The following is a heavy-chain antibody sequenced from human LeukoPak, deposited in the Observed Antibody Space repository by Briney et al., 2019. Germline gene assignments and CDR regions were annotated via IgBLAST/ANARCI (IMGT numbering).Heavy chain of an antibody. J-gene: IGHJ6*03. CDR1: GGSISSYY. CDR2: IYYSGST. V-gene: IGHV4-59*01. D-gene: IGHD3-10*01. CDR3: AREGTDQYYYYYMDV. Sequence: SETLSLTCTVSGGSISSYYWSWIRQLPGKGLEWIGYIYYSGSTNYNPSLKSRVTISVDTSKNQFSLKLSSVTAADTAVYYCAREGTDQYYYYYMDVWGKGTTVTVSS.